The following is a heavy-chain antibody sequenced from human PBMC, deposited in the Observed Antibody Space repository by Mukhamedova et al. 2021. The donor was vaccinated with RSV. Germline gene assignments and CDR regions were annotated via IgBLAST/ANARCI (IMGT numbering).Heavy chain of an antibody. CDR2: IKSKTDDGTT. V-gene: IGHV3-15*01. J-gene: IGHJ4*02. Sequence: EYMGRIKSKTDDGTTDYAAPVKGRFTISRDDSKNTLYLQMNSLKTEDTAVYYCTTLEFSWGQGTLVTVSS. D-gene: IGHD3-16*02. CDR3: TTLEFS.